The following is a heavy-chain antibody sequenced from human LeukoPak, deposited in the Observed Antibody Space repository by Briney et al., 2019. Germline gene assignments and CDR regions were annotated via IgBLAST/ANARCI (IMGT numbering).Heavy chain of an antibody. CDR1: GGSFSSGSCY. CDR3: ARRGGSGRSFDY. V-gene: IGHV4-61*01. Sequence: SETLSLTCTVSGGSFSSGSCYWSWIRQPPGKGLEGIGYLYYTGSTNYNPSLQIRLTIPVDTSKHQFSLKLSSVTAADTAVYYCARRGGSGRSFDYWGQGTLVTVSS. J-gene: IGHJ4*02. D-gene: IGHD3-10*01. CDR2: LYYTGST.